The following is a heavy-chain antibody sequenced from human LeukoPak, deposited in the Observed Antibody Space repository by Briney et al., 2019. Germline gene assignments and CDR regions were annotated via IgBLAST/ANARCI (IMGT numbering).Heavy chain of an antibody. D-gene: IGHD6-19*01. V-gene: IGHV3-53*04. CDR3: ARATLAVAGTNYYHYYGMDV. CDR1: GFTVSSNY. Sequence: PGGSLRLSCAASGFTVSSNYMSWVRQAPGKGLEWVSVIYSGGSTYYADSVKGRFTISRHNSKNTLYLQMNSLRAEDTAVYYCARATLAVAGTNYYHYYGMDVWGQGTTVTVSS. CDR2: IYSGGST. J-gene: IGHJ6*02.